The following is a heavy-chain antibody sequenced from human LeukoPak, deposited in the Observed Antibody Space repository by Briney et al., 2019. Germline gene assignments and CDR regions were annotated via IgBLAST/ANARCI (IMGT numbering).Heavy chain of an antibody. CDR2: IYYDGST. V-gene: IGHV4-39*07. CDR1: GGSISSRSYY. CDR3: ARDRSRWDLLPFDY. J-gene: IGHJ4*02. Sequence: SETPSLTCTVSGGSISSRSYYWGWIRQPPGKGLEWIGNIYYDGSTCYNPSLKSRATISVDTSKNQFSLKLSSVTAADTAVYYCARDRSRWDLLPFDYWGQGALVTVSS. D-gene: IGHD1-26*01.